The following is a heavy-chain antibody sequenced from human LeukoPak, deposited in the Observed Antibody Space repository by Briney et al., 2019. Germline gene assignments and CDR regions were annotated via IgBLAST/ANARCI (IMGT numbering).Heavy chain of an antibody. D-gene: IGHD3-16*01. CDR3: ARDASLYDYISYMDV. Sequence: GGSLRLSCAASGFTFRDHYMTWIRQSPGKGLEWVSSISSRGTTIYYADSVKGRFTVSRDNAHNSPYLQMTSLRAEDTAVYYCARDASLYDYISYMDVWGQGTTVIVSS. CDR2: ISSRGTTI. V-gene: IGHV3-11*01. J-gene: IGHJ6*02. CDR1: GFTFRDHY.